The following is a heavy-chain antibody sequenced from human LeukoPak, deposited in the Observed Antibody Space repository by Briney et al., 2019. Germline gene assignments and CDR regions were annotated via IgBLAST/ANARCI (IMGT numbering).Heavy chain of an antibody. Sequence: GGSLRLYCAASGFTFSSYWMSWVRQAPGKGLEWVANIKQDGSEKYYVDSVKGRFTISRDNSKNTLYLQMNYLRAEDTAVYYCANNGGVAVAGSFDNWGQGTLVTVSP. CDR1: GFTFSSYW. J-gene: IGHJ4*02. CDR2: IKQDGSEK. D-gene: IGHD6-19*01. V-gene: IGHV3-7*05. CDR3: ANNGGVAVAGSFDN.